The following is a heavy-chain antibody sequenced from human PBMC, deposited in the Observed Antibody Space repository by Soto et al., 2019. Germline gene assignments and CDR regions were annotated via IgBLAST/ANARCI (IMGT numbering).Heavy chain of an antibody. D-gene: IGHD6-6*01. V-gene: IGHV4-34*01. J-gene: IGHJ6*02. CDR2: INHSGST. Sequence: ASETLSLTCAVYGGSFSGYYWSWIRQPPGKGLEWIGEINHSGSTNYNPSLKSQVTISVDTSKNQFSLKLSSVTAADTAVYYCARAARWDYYYYYGMDVWGQGTTVTVSS. CDR1: GGSFSGYY. CDR3: ARAARWDYYYYYGMDV.